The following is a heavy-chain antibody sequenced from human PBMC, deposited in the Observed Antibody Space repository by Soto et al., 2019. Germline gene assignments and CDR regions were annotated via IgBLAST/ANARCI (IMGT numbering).Heavy chain of an antibody. J-gene: IGHJ4*02. D-gene: IGHD6-13*01. CDR3: ARYNSSSYHPSPSPFDY. CDR2: INHSGST. V-gene: IGHV4-34*01. CDR1: GWSFSVYY. Sequence: PSETLSLTCAVYGWSFSVYYWSWIRQPPGKGLEWIGEINHSGSTNYNPPLKSRVTISVDTSKNQFSLKLSSVTAADTAVYYCARYNSSSYHPSPSPFDYWGQGTLVTVSS.